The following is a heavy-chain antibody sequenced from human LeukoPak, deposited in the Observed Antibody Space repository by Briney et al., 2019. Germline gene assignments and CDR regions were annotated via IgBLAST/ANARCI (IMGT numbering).Heavy chain of an antibody. CDR3: ARAGITMIVVPIGYFDY. D-gene: IGHD3-22*01. CDR1: GFTFSSYA. J-gene: IGHJ4*02. CDR2: ISYDGSNK. V-gene: IGHV3-30-3*01. Sequence: GGSPRLSCAASGFTFSSYAMHWVRQAPGKGLEWVAVISYDGSNKYYADSVKGRFTISRDNSKNTLYLQMNSLRAEDTAVYYCARAGITMIVVPIGYFDYWGQGTLVTVSS.